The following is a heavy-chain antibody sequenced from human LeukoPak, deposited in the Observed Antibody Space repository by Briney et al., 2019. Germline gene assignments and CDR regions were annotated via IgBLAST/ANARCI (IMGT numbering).Heavy chain of an antibody. Sequence: SETLSLTCTVSGGSISSYYWSWIRQPPGKGLEWIAYIYYSGSTNSNPSLKSRVTISVDTSKNQFSLKLSSVTAADTAVYYCARGLSGVAVTGTRFFDYWGQGTLVTVSS. CDR1: GGSISSYY. J-gene: IGHJ4*02. CDR2: IYYSGST. D-gene: IGHD6-19*01. CDR3: ARGLSGVAVTGTRFFDY. V-gene: IGHV4-59*12.